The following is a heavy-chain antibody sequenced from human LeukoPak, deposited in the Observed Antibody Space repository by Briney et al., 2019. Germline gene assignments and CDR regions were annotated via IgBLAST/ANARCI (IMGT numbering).Heavy chain of an antibody. J-gene: IGHJ6*02. CDR2: IYSSGST. V-gene: IGHV3-53*01. CDR3: ARTLVVVMYYGMDV. D-gene: IGHD3-22*01. Sequence: GGSLRLSCAASGFPVSSNYMSCVRQAPGKGLEWVSVIYSSGSTYYADSVKGRFTISRDNSKNTLHLQMNTLRAEDTAVYYCARTLVVVMYYGMDVWGQGTTVTVSS. CDR1: GFPVSSNY.